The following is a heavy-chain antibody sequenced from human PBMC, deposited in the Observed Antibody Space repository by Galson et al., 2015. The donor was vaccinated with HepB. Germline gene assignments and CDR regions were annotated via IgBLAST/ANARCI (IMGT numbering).Heavy chain of an antibody. J-gene: IGHJ4*02. CDR2: FDPEDGET. Sequence: SVKVSCKVSGYTLTELSMHWVRQAPGKGLEWMGGFDPEDGETIYAQKFQGRVTMTEDTSTDTAYMELSSLRSKDTAVYYCATVDDSSGYYRYYFDYWGQGTLVTVSS. D-gene: IGHD3-22*01. CDR3: ATVDDSSGYYRYYFDY. V-gene: IGHV1-24*01. CDR1: GYTLTELS.